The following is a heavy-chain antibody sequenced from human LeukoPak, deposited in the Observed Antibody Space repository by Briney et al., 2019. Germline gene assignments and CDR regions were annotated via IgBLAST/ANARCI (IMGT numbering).Heavy chain of an antibody. D-gene: IGHD3-10*01. V-gene: IGHV4-4*07. CDR3: ARVSYYYGSGSYLVDY. J-gene: IGHJ4*02. CDR2: IHTSGST. CDR1: GGSISSYY. Sequence: SETLSLTCTVSGGSISSYYWSWIRQPAGKGLEWIGRIHTSGSTNYNPSLKSRVTMSVDTSKNQFSLKLSSVTVADTAVYYCARVSYYYGSGSYLVDYWGQGTLVTVSS.